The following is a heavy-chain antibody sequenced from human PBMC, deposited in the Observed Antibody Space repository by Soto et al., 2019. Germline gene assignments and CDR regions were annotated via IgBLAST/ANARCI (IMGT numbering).Heavy chain of an antibody. Sequence: ASVKVSCKASGGTFNSYAISWVRQAPGQGLEWMGGIIPIFGTANYAQKFQGRVTITADESTSTAYMELSSLRSEDTAVYYCASARRRIQLWYDYWGQGTLVTVSS. J-gene: IGHJ4*02. CDR2: IIPIFGTA. CDR3: ASARRRIQLWYDY. CDR1: GGTFNSYA. D-gene: IGHD5-18*01. V-gene: IGHV1-69*13.